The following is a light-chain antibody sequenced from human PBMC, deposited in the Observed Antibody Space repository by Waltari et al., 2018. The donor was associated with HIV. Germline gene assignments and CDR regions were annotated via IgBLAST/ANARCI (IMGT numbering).Light chain of an antibody. CDR2: GAS. CDR3: QQYGSSPPT. Sequence: DIVVTQSPCTRSLSPGERATLSCRASQSFSSNSLAWNRQKDGQAPSLLIGGASGRATSIPDRFSGSASVTDCTLTISRLEPDYFAVHYCQQYGSSPPTFGQGARLEIK. J-gene: IGKJ5*01. CDR1: QSFSSNS. V-gene: IGKV3-20*01.